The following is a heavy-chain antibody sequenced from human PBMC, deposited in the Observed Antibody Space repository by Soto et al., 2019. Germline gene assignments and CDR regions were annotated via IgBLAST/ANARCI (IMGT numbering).Heavy chain of an antibody. Sequence: EVQLLESGGGLVQPGESLRLSCAVSGFTFSNYAMSWVRQVPGKGLEWVSTISGSGGSTYYADSVKGRFTISRDNSKNTLYLQMTGLRAEDTAVYYCVKHQLRDTRAFDYWGQGTRVTVSS. J-gene: IGHJ4*02. CDR3: VKHQLRDTRAFDY. V-gene: IGHV3-23*01. CDR1: GFTFSNYA. D-gene: IGHD2-2*01. CDR2: ISGSGGST.